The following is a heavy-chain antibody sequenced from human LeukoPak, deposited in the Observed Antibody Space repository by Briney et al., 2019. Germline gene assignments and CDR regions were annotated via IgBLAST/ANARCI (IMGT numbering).Heavy chain of an antibody. D-gene: IGHD1-26*01. Sequence: SETLSLTCTVSGGSISSSSYYWGWIRQPPGKGLEWIGSIYYSGSTYYNPSLKSRVTISVDTSKNQFSLKLSSVTAADTAVYYCAKDRRWELPIDAFDIWGQGTMVTVSS. J-gene: IGHJ3*02. CDR2: IYYSGST. CDR1: GGSISSSSYY. V-gene: IGHV4-39*07. CDR3: AKDRRWELPIDAFDI.